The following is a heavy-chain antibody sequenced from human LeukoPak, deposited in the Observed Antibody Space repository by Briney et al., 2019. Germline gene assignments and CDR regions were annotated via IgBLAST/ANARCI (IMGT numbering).Heavy chain of an antibody. CDR2: INSLSTSI. D-gene: IGHD1-26*01. CDR1: GFTFSSSG. Sequence: GGSLRLSCEASGFTFSSSGMNWVPQAPGKGLEWVSSINSLSTSILYADSVKGRFTISRDNAKNSLYLQMHSLRAEDTALYYCARGGGSYNYWGQGTLVTVSA. CDR3: ARGGGSYNY. J-gene: IGHJ4*02. V-gene: IGHV3-21*01.